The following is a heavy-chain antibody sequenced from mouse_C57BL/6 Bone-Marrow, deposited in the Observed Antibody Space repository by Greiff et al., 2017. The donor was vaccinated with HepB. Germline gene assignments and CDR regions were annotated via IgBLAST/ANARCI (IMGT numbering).Heavy chain of an antibody. J-gene: IGHJ3*01. CDR1: GYTFTSYW. CDR2: IHPNSGST. Sequence: QVHVKQPGAELVKPGASVKLSCKASGYTFTSYWMHWVKQRPGQGLEWIGMIHPNSGSTNYNEKFKSKATLTVDKSSSTAYMQLSSLTSEDSAVYYCARSGPFAYWGQGTLVTVSA. CDR3: ARSGPFAY. V-gene: IGHV1-64*01.